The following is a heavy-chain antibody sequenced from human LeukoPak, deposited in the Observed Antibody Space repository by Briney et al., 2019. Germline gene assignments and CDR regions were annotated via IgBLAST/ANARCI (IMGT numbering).Heavy chain of an antibody. CDR2: IFYSGST. D-gene: IGHD3-16*01. CDR3: ARHGQGPLIPLDH. Sequence: SETLSLTCTVSGGSISGYYWSWIRQSPAKGLEWIGYIFYSGSTNYNPSLKGRGTISVDRSKNQFSLTLYSLTAADTAVYFCARHGQGPLIPLDHWGQGILVTVS. V-gene: IGHV4-59*08. J-gene: IGHJ4*02. CDR1: GGSISGYY.